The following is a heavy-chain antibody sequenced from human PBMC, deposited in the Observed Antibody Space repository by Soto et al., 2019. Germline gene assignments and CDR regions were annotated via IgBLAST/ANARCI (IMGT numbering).Heavy chain of an antibody. V-gene: IGHV3-30*15. CDR3: AKDEYWESHFYYFMDL. CDR1: GFTFSSYA. D-gene: IGHD3-16*01. CDR2: ISHDGSIT. J-gene: IGHJ6*03. Sequence: GGSLRLSCAASGFTFSSYAMHWVRQAPGKGLEWVAVISHDGSITYYSDSVKGRFTMSRNNSNNTLFLQMSSLRSEDTAIYYCAKDEYWESHFYYFMDLWGRGTTVTVSS.